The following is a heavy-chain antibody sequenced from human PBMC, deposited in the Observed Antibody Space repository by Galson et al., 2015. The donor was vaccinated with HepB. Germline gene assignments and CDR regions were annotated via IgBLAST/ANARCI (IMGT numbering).Heavy chain of an antibody. D-gene: IGHD3-10*01. CDR2: IRYDGSNK. Sequence: SLRLSCAASGFTFSSYGMHWVRQAPGKGLEWVAFIRYDGSNKYYADSVKGRFTISRDNSKNTLYLQMNSLRAEDTAVYYCAKAEGLLRFGEGWFDPWGQGTLVTVSS. V-gene: IGHV3-30*02. CDR1: GFTFSSYG. CDR3: AKAEGLLRFGEGWFDP. J-gene: IGHJ5*02.